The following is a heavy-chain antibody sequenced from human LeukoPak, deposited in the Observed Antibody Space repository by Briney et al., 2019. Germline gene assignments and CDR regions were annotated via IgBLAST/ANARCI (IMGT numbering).Heavy chain of an antibody. CDR1: GFTFSYYG. D-gene: IGHD5-18*01. V-gene: IGHV3-30*18. J-gene: IGHJ4*02. CDR3: AKPRGYSYDYFFDY. Sequence: GRSLRLSCAASGFTFSYYGMHWVRQAPGKGLEWVALISYDGSQNYYADSVKGRFTLSRDNSKNTLYLQMNSLRAEDTAVYYCAKPRGYSYDYFFDYWGQGTLVTVSS. CDR2: ISYDGSQN.